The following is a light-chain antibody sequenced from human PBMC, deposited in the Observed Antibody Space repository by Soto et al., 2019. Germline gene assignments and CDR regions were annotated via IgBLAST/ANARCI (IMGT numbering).Light chain of an antibody. CDR1: QSVSSSY. CDR3: KQDGSSRCP. J-gene: IGKJ1*01. CDR2: GAS. Sequence: EIVLTQSPGTLSLSLGERATLSCRASQSVSSSYLAWYQQNRGQAPRLLIYGASSRAPGIPDRFGGSGSGTDFTLTISRLEPEDFAEDYCKQDGSSRCPFGQGTNVESK. V-gene: IGKV3-20*01.